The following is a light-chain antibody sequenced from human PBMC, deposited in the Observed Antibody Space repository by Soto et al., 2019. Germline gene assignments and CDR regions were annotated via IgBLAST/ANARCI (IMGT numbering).Light chain of an antibody. V-gene: IGKV3-20*01. CDR2: GTS. CDR3: QQYDNSPWT. CDR1: QSLSSSY. J-gene: IGKJ1*01. Sequence: VLSQSPGALSLSPGERATLSCRASQSLSSSYLAWYQQKPGQAPRLLIYGTSIRATGIPDRFSGSGSGTDFTLTISRLEPEDFAVYYCQQYDNSPWTFGQATKVAIK.